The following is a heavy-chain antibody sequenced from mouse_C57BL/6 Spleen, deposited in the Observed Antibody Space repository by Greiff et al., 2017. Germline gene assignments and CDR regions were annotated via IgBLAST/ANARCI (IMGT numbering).Heavy chain of an antibody. CDR2: IYPGDGDT. CDR1: GYAFSSYW. V-gene: IGHV1-80*01. CDR3: ARVDGYYVFAY. D-gene: IGHD2-3*01. Sequence: QVQLQQSGAELVKPGASVKISCKASGYAFSSYWMNWVKQRPGKGLEWIGQIYPGDGDTNYNGKFKGKATLTADTSSSTAYMQLSSLTSADSAVYFCARVDGYYVFAYWGQGTLVTVSA. J-gene: IGHJ3*01.